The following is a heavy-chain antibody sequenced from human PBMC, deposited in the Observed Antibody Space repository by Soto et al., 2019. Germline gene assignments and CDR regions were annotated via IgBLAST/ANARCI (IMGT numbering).Heavy chain of an antibody. CDR2: IYHSGTT. V-gene: IGHV4-59*12. CDR1: GGSISSYY. D-gene: IGHD2-15*01. CDR3: ARDQVVVATTRDYHYGMDV. J-gene: IGHJ6*02. Sequence: SETLSLTCTVSGGSISSYYWSWIRQPPGKGLEWIGYIYHSGTTNYNPSLKSRVTISVDTSRNQFSLKLNSVTAADTAMYYCARDQVVVATTRDYHYGMDVWGQGITVTVS.